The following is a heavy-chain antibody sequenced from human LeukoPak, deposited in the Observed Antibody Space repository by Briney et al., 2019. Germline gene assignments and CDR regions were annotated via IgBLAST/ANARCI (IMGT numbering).Heavy chain of an antibody. D-gene: IGHD3-10*01. CDR2: ISYDGSNK. V-gene: IGHV3-30*18. CDR1: GFTFSSYG. J-gene: IGHJ5*02. Sequence: GGSLRLSCAASGFTFSSYGMHWVRQAPGKGLEWVAVISYDGSNKYYADSVKGRFTISRDNSKNTLYLQMNSLRAEDTAVYYCAKDFGVADVGGADPWGQGTLVTVSS. CDR3: AKDFGVADVGGADP.